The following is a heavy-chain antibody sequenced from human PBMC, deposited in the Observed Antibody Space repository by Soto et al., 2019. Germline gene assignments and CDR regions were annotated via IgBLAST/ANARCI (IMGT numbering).Heavy chain of an antibody. CDR3: ARVNEGVYFDSRGSFDY. CDR1: GYKFSSYG. Sequence: ASVKISCKASGYKFSSYGITWVRQAPGQGLEWLGWISTYNGKTIYAQNLQDRVTMTIDASTSAAYLELRSLRSDDTALYYCARVNEGVYFDSRGSFDYWGKGTLVTVSS. D-gene: IGHD3-22*01. CDR2: ISTYNGKT. J-gene: IGHJ4*02. V-gene: IGHV1-18*01.